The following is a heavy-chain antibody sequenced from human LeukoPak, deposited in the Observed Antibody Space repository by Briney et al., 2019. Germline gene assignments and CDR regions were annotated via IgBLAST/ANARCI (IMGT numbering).Heavy chain of an antibody. D-gene: IGHD3-3*01. V-gene: IGHV3-7*01. CDR1: GFTFSSFW. J-gene: IGHJ6*03. CDR3: ARDQPRQGFWSGYYYMDV. CDR2: IKQDGSEK. Sequence: RTGGSLRLSCAASGFTFSSFWMSWLRQAPGKGLEGVANIKQDGSEKYYVDSVKGRFTISRDNAKNSLYLQMNSLRAEDTAVYYCARDQPRQGFWSGYYYMDVWGKGTTVTVSS.